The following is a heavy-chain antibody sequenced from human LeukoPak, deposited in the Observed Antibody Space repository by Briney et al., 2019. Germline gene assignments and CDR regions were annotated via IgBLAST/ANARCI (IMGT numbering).Heavy chain of an antibody. CDR2: INPSGGST. CDR3: ARNSYYYGSGSYYPYYYYYYGMDV. V-gene: IGHV1-46*01. J-gene: IGHJ6*02. Sequence: GASVKVSCKASGYTFTSYYMHWVRQAPGQGLEWMGIINPSGGSTSYAQKFQGRVTMTRDTSTSTVYMELSSLRSEDTAVYYCARNSYYYGSGSYYPYYYYYYGMDVWGQGTTVTVSS. D-gene: IGHD3-10*01. CDR1: GYTFTSYY.